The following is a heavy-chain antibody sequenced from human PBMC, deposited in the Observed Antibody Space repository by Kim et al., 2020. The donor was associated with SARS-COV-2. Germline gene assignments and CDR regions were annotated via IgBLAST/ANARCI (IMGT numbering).Heavy chain of an antibody. D-gene: IGHD3-10*01. J-gene: IGHJ4*02. V-gene: IGHV3-74*01. Sequence: SVKGRLTISRDNVKNTLYLQMNSLRADDTAVYYCARGPVSGSDYSYCGDYWGQGTLVTVSS. CDR3: ARGPVSGSDYSYCGDY.